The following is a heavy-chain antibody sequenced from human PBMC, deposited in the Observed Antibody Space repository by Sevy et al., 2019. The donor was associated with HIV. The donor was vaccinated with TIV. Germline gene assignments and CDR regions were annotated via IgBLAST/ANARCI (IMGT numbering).Heavy chain of an antibody. CDR3: ARGGYSYGYVGYYYYGMDV. J-gene: IGHJ6*02. D-gene: IGHD5-18*01. CDR2: IKLDGSEK. V-gene: IGHV3-7*01. Sequence: GGSLRLSCAASGFTFSSYCMSWVRQAPGKGLEWVANIKLDGSEKYYVDSVKGRFTISRDNAKNSLYPQMNSLRAEDTAVYYCARGGYSYGYVGYYYYGMDVWGQGTTVTVSS. CDR1: GFTFSSYC.